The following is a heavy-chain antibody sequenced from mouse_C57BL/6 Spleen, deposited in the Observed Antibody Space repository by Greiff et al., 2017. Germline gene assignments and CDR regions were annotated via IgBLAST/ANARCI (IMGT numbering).Heavy chain of an antibody. D-gene: IGHD1-1*01. CDR3: ARYGSDAMDY. J-gene: IGHJ4*01. CDR1: GYTFPSYT. V-gene: IGHV1-4*01. CDR2: INPSSGYT. Sequence: QVQLQQSGAELARPGASVKMSCKASGYTFPSYTMHWVKQRPGQGLEWIGYINPSSGYTKYNQKFKDKATLTADKSSSTAYMQLSSLTSEDSAVYYCARYGSDAMDYCGQGTSVTVSS.